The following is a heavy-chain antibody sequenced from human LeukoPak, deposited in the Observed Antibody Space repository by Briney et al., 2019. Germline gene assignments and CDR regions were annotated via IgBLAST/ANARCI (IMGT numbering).Heavy chain of an antibody. V-gene: IGHV1-2*02. CDR2: INPNSGGT. Sequence: ASVKVSCKASGYTFTGYYMHWVRQAPGQGLEWMGWINPNSGGTNYAQKFQGRVTMTRDASISTAYMELSRLRSDDTAVYYCARSPHDSSSWPFDYWGQGTLVTVSS. J-gene: IGHJ4*02. D-gene: IGHD6-13*01. CDR1: GYTFTGYY. CDR3: ARSPHDSSSWPFDY.